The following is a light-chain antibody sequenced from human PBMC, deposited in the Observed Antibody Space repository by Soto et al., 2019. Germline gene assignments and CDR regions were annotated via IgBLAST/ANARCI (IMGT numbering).Light chain of an antibody. CDR2: DAS. CDR1: QSVSSY. J-gene: IGKJ4*01. V-gene: IGKV3-11*01. CDR3: QQRSNWGLT. Sequence: EIVLIQSPATLSLSPGERATLSCRASQSVSSYLAWYQQKPGQAPRLLIYDASNRATGIPARFSGSGSGTDFTLTICSLEPEDFAVYYCQQRSNWGLTFGGGTKV.